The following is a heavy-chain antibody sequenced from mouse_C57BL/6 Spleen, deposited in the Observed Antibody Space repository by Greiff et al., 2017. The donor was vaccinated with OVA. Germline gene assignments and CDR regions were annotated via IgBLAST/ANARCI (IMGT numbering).Heavy chain of an antibody. CDR1: GFTFTDYY. Sequence: EVKLVESGGGLVQPGGSLSLSCAASGFTFTDYYMSWVRQPPGKALEWLGFIRNKANGYTTEYSASVKGRFTISRDNSQSILYLQMNALRAEDSATYYCARYGGNAWFAYWGQGTLVTVSA. CDR3: ARYGGNAWFAY. V-gene: IGHV7-3*01. CDR2: IRNKANGYTT. D-gene: IGHD2-1*01. J-gene: IGHJ3*01.